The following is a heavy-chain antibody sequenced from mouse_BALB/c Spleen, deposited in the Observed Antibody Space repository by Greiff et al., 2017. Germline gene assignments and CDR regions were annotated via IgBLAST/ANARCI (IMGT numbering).Heavy chain of an antibody. Sequence: QVQLKESGPGLVAPSQSLSITCTVSGFSLTSYGVHWVRQPPGKGLEWLGVIWAGGSTNYNSALMSRLSISKDNSKSQVFLKMNSLQTDDTAMYYCARDDYGSSYYFDDWGQGTTRTVSS. V-gene: IGHV2-9*02. J-gene: IGHJ2*01. D-gene: IGHD1-1*01. CDR2: IWAGGST. CDR3: ARDDYGSSYYFDD. CDR1: GFSLTSYG.